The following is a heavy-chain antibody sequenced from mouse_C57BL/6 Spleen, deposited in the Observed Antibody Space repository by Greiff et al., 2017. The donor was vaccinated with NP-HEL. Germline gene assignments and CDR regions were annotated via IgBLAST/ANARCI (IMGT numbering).Heavy chain of an antibody. CDR3: ARDDGYYGLAY. CDR2: IHPNSGST. D-gene: IGHD2-3*01. Sequence: QVQLQQPGAELVKPGASVKLSCKASGYTFTSYWMHWVKQRPGQGLEWIGMIHPNSGSTNYNEKFKSKATLTVDKSSSTAYMQLSSLTSEDSAVYYCARDDGYYGLAYWGQGTLVTVSA. J-gene: IGHJ3*01. V-gene: IGHV1-64*01. CDR1: GYTFTSYW.